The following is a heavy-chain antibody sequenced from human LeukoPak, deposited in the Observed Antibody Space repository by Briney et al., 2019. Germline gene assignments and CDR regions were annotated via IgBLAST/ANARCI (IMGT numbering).Heavy chain of an antibody. J-gene: IGHJ4*02. CDR3: AKDVEVRIQLWLGSADY. V-gene: IGHV3-23*01. CDR2: ISGSGGST. Sequence: GGSLRLSCAASGFTFSSDAMSWVRQGPGGGLEWVSAISGSGGSTYYADSVKGRFTISRDNSKNTLYLQMNSLRAEHTAGYYCAKDVEVRIQLWLGSADYWGQGTLVTVSS. CDR1: GFTFSSDA. D-gene: IGHD5-18*01.